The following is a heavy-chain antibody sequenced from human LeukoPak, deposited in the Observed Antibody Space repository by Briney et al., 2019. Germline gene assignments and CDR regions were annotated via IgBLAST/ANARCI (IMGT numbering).Heavy chain of an antibody. J-gene: IGHJ1*01. CDR3: AKAPPYYSDSSGYFQH. CDR1: GFTFDDSA. V-gene: IGHV3-9*01. D-gene: IGHD3-22*01. Sequence: GGSLRLSCAASGFTFDDSAMHWVRQVPGKGLEWVAGISWNSGIIDYADSVKGRFTISRDNAKNSLYLQMNNLRPDDTAFYYCAKAPPYYSDSSGYFQHWGQGTLVTVSS. CDR2: ISWNSGII.